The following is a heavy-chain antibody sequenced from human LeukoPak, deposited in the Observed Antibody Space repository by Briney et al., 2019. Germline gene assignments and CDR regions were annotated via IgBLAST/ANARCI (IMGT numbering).Heavy chain of an antibody. CDR3: ARDLGSYTSGWYMGFDY. Sequence: GGSLRLSCAASGFTFTTYGMNWVRQAPGKGLEWVSGVTPSGDPTYYADSVKGRFIISRDNSKNSLYLQVNSLRAEDTAIYYCARDLGSYTSGWYMGFDYWGQGTLVTVSS. V-gene: IGHV3-23*01. CDR1: GFTFTTYG. CDR2: VTPSGDPT. J-gene: IGHJ4*02. D-gene: IGHD6-19*01.